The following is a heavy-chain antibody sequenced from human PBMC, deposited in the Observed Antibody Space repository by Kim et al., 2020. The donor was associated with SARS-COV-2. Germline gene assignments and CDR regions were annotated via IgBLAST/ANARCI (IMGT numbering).Heavy chain of an antibody. CDR2: ISYDGSNK. CDR1: GFTFSSYA. V-gene: IGHV3-30*04. J-gene: IGHJ6*02. Sequence: GGSLRLSCAASGFTFSSYAMHWVRQAPGKGLEWVAVISYDGSNKYYADSVKGRFTISRDNSKNTLYLQMNSLRAEDTAVYYCARDGAWGSGSYLVPGYYYGMDVWGQGTTVTVSS. CDR3: ARDGAWGSGSYLVPGYYYGMDV. D-gene: IGHD3-10*01.